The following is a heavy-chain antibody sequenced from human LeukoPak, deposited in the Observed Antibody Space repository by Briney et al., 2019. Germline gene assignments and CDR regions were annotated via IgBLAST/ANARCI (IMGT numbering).Heavy chain of an antibody. J-gene: IGHJ3*02. CDR1: GFTFGNYA. D-gene: IGHD5-24*01. V-gene: IGHV3-23*01. CDR3: AKKRDAFDM. Sequence: GESLRLSCVASGFTFGNYAMGWLRQAPGRRPEWVSSLTDSGGTTYYVDSVKGRFAISRDNSKNTLHLHMNSLRADDTAVYYCAKKRDAFDMWGQGTVVTVSS. CDR2: LTDSGGTT.